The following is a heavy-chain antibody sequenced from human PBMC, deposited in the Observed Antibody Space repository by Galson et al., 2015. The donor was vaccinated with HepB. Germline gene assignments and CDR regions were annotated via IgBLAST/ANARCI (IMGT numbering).Heavy chain of an antibody. D-gene: IGHD2-15*01. V-gene: IGHV1-46*01. Sequence: QSGAEVKKPGESLRISCKASGYTFSSYYIHWVRQAPGQGLEWMGIINPSSGGTTYSQNFQGRVAMTRDTSTSTVYMELSSLRSEDTAVYYCARSRDRFDYWGQGTLVTVSS. J-gene: IGHJ4*02. CDR1: GYTFSSYY. CDR3: ARSRDRFDY. CDR2: INPSSGGT.